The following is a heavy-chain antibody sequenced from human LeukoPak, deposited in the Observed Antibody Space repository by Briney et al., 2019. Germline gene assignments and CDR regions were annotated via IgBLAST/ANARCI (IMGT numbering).Heavy chain of an antibody. V-gene: IGHV1-24*01. D-gene: IGHD1-26*01. CDR2: FDPEDGET. J-gene: IGHJ3*02. CDR3: ATGREPPVSDAFDI. Sequence: ASVKVSCKASGYTFTSYYMHWVRQAPGKGLEWMGGFDPEDGETIYAQKFQGRVTMTEDTSTDTAYMELSSLRSEDTAVYYCATGREPPVSDAFDIWGQGTMVTVSS. CDR1: GYTFTSYY.